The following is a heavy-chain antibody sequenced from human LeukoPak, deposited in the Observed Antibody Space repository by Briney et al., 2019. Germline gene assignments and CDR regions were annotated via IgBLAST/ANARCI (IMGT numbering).Heavy chain of an antibody. D-gene: IGHD6-19*01. V-gene: IGHV3-9*01. CDR1: GFTFDDYA. CDR3: AKDIEQWLAHDAFDI. CDR2: ISWNSGSI. Sequence: PGGSLRLSCAASGFTFDDYAMHWVRQAPGKGLEWVSGISWNSGSIGYADSVKGRFTISRDNAKNSLYLQMNSLRAEDTALYYCAKDIEQWLAHDAFDIWGQGTMVTVSS. J-gene: IGHJ3*02.